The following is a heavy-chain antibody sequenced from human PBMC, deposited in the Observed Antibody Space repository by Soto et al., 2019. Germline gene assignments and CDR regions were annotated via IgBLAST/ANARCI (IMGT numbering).Heavy chain of an antibody. V-gene: IGHV4-39*01. CDR3: ARLRSNYYYYGMDV. CDR1: GGSISSSSYY. Sequence: SETLSLTCTVSGGSISSSSYYWGWIRQPPGKGLEWIGSIYYSGSTYYNPPLKSRVTISVDTSKNQFSLKLSSVTAADTAVYYCARLRSNYYYYGMDVWGQGTTVTVSS. CDR2: IYYSGST. D-gene: IGHD3-3*01. J-gene: IGHJ6*02.